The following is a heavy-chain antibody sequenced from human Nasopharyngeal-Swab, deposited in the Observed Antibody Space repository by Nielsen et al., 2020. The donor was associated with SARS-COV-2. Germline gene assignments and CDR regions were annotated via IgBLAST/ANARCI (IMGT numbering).Heavy chain of an antibody. J-gene: IGHJ4*02. Sequence: SVKVSCKASGGTFSSYAISWVRQAPGQGLEWMGGIIPILGIANYAQKFQGRVTITADKSTSTAYMGLSSLRSEDTAVYYCASSDYVWGSYRYTGAYFDYWGQGTLVTVSS. CDR3: ASSDYVWGSYRYTGAYFDY. CDR1: GGTFSSYA. D-gene: IGHD3-16*02. CDR2: IIPILGIA. V-gene: IGHV1-69*10.